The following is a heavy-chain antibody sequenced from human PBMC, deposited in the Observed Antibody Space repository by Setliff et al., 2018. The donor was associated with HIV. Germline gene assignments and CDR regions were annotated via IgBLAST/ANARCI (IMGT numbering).Heavy chain of an antibody. D-gene: IGHD3-16*01. CDR1: GFNFSSHT. CDR2: ISSTGTYI. Sequence: PGGSLRLSCAASGFNFSSHTMNWIRQAPGKGLEWVSSISSTGTYIYYADSMKGRFTISRDNAKNSLYLQMNSLRAEDTAVYYCARSFWGFVRNAASDIWGLGTRVTV. J-gene: IGHJ3*02. CDR3: ARSFWGFVRNAASDI. V-gene: IGHV3-21*01.